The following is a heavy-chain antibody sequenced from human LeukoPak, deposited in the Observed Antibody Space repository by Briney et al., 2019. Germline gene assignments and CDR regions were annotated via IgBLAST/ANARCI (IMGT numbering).Heavy chain of an antibody. V-gene: IGHV3-20*04. D-gene: IGHD6-19*01. Sequence: PGGSLRLSCAASGFTFSSYAMSWVRQAPGKGLEWVSGINWNGGSTGYADSVKGRFTISRDNAKNSLYLQMNSLRAEDTALYYCARGRRSSGGMQVRRYYYYYYMDVWGKGTTVTVSS. J-gene: IGHJ6*03. CDR2: INWNGGST. CDR1: GFTFSSYA. CDR3: ARGRRSSGGMQVRRYYYYYYMDV.